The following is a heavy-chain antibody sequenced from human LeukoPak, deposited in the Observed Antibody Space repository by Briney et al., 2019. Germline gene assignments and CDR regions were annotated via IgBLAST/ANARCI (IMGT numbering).Heavy chain of an antibody. D-gene: IGHD6-25*01. CDR2: IDPSDSYT. CDR1: GYIFTSNW. Sequence: GESLKISFNGSGYIFTSNWISWVRQMPGKGLEWMGRIDPSDSYTNYSPSFQGHVTISADKSISTAYLQWSSLKASDTAMYYCARQREGTWFDPWGQGTLVTVSS. CDR3: ARQREGTWFDP. J-gene: IGHJ5*02. V-gene: IGHV5-10-1*01.